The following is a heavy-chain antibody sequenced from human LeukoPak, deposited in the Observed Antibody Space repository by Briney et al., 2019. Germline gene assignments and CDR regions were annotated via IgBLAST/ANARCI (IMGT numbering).Heavy chain of an antibody. Sequence: GGSLRLSCAASGFTFSSYWMHWVRQAPGKGLVWVSRINSDGSSTSYADSVKGRFTISRDNAKNTLYLQMNSLRAEDTAVYYCARDVDYGILTGYYNWFDPWGQGTLVTVSS. CDR2: INSDGSST. CDR3: ARDVDYGILTGYYNWFDP. CDR1: GFTFSSYW. D-gene: IGHD3-9*01. J-gene: IGHJ5*02. V-gene: IGHV3-74*01.